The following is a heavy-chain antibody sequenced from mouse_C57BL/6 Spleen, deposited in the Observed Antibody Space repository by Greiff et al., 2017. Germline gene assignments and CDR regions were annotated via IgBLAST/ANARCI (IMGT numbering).Heavy chain of an antibody. CDR2: IDPSDSYT. D-gene: IGHD1-1*01. CDR3: ARWVVATDYFDY. CDR1: GYTFTSYW. J-gene: IGHJ2*01. Sequence: QVQLQQPGAELVMPGASVKLSCTASGYTFTSYWMHWVKQRPGQGLEWIGEIDPSDSYTNYNQKFKGKSTLTVDKSSSPAYMQLSSLTSEDSAVYYCARWVVATDYFDYWGQGTTLTVSS. V-gene: IGHV1-69*01.